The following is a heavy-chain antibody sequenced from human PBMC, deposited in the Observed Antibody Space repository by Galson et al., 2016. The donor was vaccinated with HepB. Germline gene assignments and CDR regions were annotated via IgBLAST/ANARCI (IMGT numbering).Heavy chain of an antibody. Sequence: SETLSLTCNVSGGSISNRSYFWAWIRQPPGKGLEWIGSIYYSGTTHYNPSLQSRVSISVDTSKNQFSLRLTSVSAADTAMYSCARQDRAGLVNFWGQGTMVTVSS. V-gene: IGHV4-39*01. CDR3: ARQDRAGLVNF. D-gene: IGHD6-19*01. J-gene: IGHJ3*01. CDR1: GGSISNRSYF. CDR2: IYYSGTT.